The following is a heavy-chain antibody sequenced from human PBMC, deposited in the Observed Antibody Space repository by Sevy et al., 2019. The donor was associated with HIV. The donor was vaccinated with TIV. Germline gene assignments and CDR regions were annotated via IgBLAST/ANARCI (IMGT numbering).Heavy chain of an antibody. CDR3: ARSLSGGSTYYYYYYMDV. CDR1: GFTFSSYW. D-gene: IGHD2-15*01. V-gene: IGHV3-7*01. CDR2: IKQDGSEK. Sequence: GGSLRLSCAASGFTFSSYWMSWVRQAPGKGLEWVANIKQDGSEKYYVDSVKGRFTISRDNAKNSLYLQMNSLRAEETAVYYCARSLSGGSTYYYYYYMDVWGKGTTVTVSS. J-gene: IGHJ6*03.